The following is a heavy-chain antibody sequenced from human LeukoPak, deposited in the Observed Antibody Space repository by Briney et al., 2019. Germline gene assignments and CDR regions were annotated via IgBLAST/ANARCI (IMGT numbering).Heavy chain of an antibody. Sequence: SETLSLTCAVYGGSFSGYYWSWIRQPPGKGLEWIGSIYHSGSTYYNPSLKSRVTISVDTSKNQFSLKLSSVTAADTAVYYCAGSYSSGLDPFDYWGQGTLVTVSS. CDR2: IYHSGST. V-gene: IGHV4-34*01. CDR3: AGSYSSGLDPFDY. J-gene: IGHJ4*02. CDR1: GGSFSGYY. D-gene: IGHD6-19*01.